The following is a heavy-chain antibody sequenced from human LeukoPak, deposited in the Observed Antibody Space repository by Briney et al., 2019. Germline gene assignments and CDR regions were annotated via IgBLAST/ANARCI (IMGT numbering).Heavy chain of an antibody. CDR1: GFTVSSNY. J-gene: IGHJ4*02. CDR3: AAHYDILTGLDY. Sequence: GGSLRLSCAASGFTVSSNYMSWVRQAPGKGLEWLSVIYSGGSTYYADSVKGRFTISRDNSKNTLYLQMNSLRAEDTAVYYCAAHYDILTGLDYWGQGTLVTVSS. D-gene: IGHD3-9*01. V-gene: IGHV3-53*01. CDR2: IYSGGST.